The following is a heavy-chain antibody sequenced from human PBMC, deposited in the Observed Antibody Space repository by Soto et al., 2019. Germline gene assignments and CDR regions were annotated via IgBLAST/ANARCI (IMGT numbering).Heavy chain of an antibody. Sequence: GASVNVSCKASGYTFTSYGISWVRQAPGQGLEWMGWISAYNGNTNYAQKLQGRVTMTTDTSTSTAYMELRSLRSDDTAVYYCARDIVVVVAARYNWFDPWGQGTLVTVSS. CDR1: GYTFTSYG. CDR2: ISAYNGNT. CDR3: ARDIVVVVAARYNWFDP. V-gene: IGHV1-18*01. J-gene: IGHJ5*02. D-gene: IGHD2-15*01.